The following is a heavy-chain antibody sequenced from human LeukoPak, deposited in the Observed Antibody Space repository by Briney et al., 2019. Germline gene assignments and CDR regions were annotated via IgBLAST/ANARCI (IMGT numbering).Heavy chain of an antibody. V-gene: IGHV3-11*05. CDR3: ARDRLTSGSVPFTV. J-gene: IGHJ4*02. CDR2: ISSSSSYT. CDR1: AFSFSDNY. D-gene: IGHD3-10*01. Sequence: KPGGSLRLSCAASAFSFSDNYMSWLRQAPGKGLEWVSYISSSSSYTNYADSVKGRFTISRDNAKNSLYLQMNSLRGEDTAVYYCARDRLTSGSVPFTVWGQGTLVTVSS.